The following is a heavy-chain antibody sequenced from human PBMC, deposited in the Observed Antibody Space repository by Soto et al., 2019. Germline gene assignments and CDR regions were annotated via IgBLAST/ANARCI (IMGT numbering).Heavy chain of an antibody. CDR2: ISGSGGST. CDR3: AKGGPYGSGSLYYYYMDV. D-gene: IGHD3-10*01. CDR1: GFTFSSYA. J-gene: IGHJ6*03. V-gene: IGHV3-23*01. Sequence: EVQLLESGGGLVQPGGSLRLSCAASGFTFSSYAMSWVRQAPGKGLEWVSAISGSGGSTYDADSVKGRFTISRDNSKNTLYLQMNSLRAEDTAVYYCAKGGPYGSGSLYYYYMDVWGKGTTVTVSS.